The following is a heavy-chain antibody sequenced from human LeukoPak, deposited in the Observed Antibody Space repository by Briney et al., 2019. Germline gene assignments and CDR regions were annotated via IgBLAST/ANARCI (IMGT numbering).Heavy chain of an antibody. D-gene: IGHD6-19*01. J-gene: IGHJ4*02. CDR2: MNPNSGNT. CDR1: GGTFSSYA. CDR3: ARDQWWQFIAVAITSYFDR. V-gene: IGHV1-8*02. Sequence: ASVKVSCKASGGTFSSYAISWVRQATGQGLEWMGWMNPNSGNTGYAQKFQGRVTMTRNTSISTAYMELSSLRAEDTAVYYCARDQWWQFIAVAITSYFDRWGQGTLVTVSS.